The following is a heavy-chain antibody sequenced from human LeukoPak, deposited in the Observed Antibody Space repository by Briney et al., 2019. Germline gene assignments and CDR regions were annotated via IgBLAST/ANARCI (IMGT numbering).Heavy chain of an antibody. CDR1: GYTFTSYA. Sequence: GASVKVSCKASGYTFTSYAMNWVRQAPGQGLEWMGWINTNTGNPTYAQGSTGRFVFSLDTSVSTAYLQISSLKAEDTAVYYCATGKIQWLRAFDVWGQGTMVTVSS. D-gene: IGHD6-19*01. CDR2: INTNTGNP. V-gene: IGHV7-4-1*02. J-gene: IGHJ3*01. CDR3: ATGKIQWLRAFDV.